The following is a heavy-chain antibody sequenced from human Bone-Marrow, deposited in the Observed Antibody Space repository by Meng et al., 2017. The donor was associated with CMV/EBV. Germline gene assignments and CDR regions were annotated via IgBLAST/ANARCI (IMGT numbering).Heavy chain of an antibody. V-gene: IGHV1-46*01. J-gene: IGHJ4*02. Sequence: FTSYYMPWVRQAPGQGLEWMGIINPSGGSTSYAQKFQGRVTMTRDTSTSTVYMELSSLRSEDTAVYYCARGKRITIFGVVKDELDYWGQGTLVTVSS. CDR1: FTSYY. CDR3: ARGKRITIFGVVKDELDY. CDR2: INPSGGST. D-gene: IGHD3-3*01.